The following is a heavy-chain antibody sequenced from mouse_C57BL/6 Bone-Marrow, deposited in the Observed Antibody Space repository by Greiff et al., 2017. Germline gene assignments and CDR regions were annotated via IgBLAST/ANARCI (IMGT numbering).Heavy chain of an antibody. CDR1: GFNITDYY. J-gene: IGHJ2*01. V-gene: IGHV14-2*01. CDR3: AGGEVPHD. CDR2: IDPEDGET. Sequence: VQLQQSGAELVKPGASVKLSCTASGFNITDYYMHWVKQRTEQGLEWIGRIDPEDGETKYAPNFKGKATITADTASNTAYLQLSSLTSEDTAVYYCAGGEVPHDWGQGTTVTVSS.